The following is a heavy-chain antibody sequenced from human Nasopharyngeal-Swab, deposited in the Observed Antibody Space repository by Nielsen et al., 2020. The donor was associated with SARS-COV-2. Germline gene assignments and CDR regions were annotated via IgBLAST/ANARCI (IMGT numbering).Heavy chain of an antibody. D-gene: IGHD5-18*01. V-gene: IGHV1-46*01. CDR3: AREWIQLWPDAFDI. Sequence: WVRQAPGQGLEWMGIINPSGGGTSYAQKFQGRVTMTRDTSTSTVYMELSGLRSEDTAVYYCAREWIQLWPDAFDIWGQGTMVTVSS. J-gene: IGHJ3*02. CDR2: INPSGGGT.